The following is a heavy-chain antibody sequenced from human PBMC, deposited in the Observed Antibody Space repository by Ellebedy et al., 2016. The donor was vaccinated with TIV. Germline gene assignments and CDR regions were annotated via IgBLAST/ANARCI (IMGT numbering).Heavy chain of an antibody. J-gene: IGHJ4*02. CDR3: AKLAGIHPWYFDH. V-gene: IGHV3-23*01. CDR2: IFRDGGTT. Sequence: GESLKISCAASGFAFTTCGMSWVRQAPGKGLEWVSTIFRDGGTTYYADSVKGRFTISRDNSKDTLSLQMNSLRAEDTAVYYCAKLAGIHPWYFDHWGQGTLVPVSS. CDR1: GFAFTTCG. D-gene: IGHD2-15*01.